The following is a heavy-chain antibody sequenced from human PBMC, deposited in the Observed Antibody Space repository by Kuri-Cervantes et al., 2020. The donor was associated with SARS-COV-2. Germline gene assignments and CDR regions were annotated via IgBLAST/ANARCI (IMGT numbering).Heavy chain of an antibody. V-gene: IGHV4-39*07. J-gene: IGHJ6*03. D-gene: IGHD6-13*01. CDR3: AVYSSSPYYYYMDV. CDR2: IYYSGST. CDR1: GGSISSSSYY. Sequence: GSLRLSCTVSGGSISSSSYYWGWIRQPPGKGLEWIGSIYYSGSTYYNPSLKSRVTISVDTSKNQFSLKLSSVTAADTAVYYCAVYSSSPYYYYMDVWGTGTTVTVSS.